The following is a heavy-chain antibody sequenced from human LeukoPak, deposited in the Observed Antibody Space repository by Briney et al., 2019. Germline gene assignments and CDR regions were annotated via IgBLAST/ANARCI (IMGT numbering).Heavy chain of an antibody. Sequence: GGSLRLSCAASGFTVSSNYMSWVRQAPGKGLEWVSVIYSGGSTYYADSVKGRFTTSRDNSKNTLYLQMNSLRAEDTAVYYCASPGALGELLGNWGQGTLVTVSS. CDR1: GFTVSSNY. V-gene: IGHV3-53*01. J-gene: IGHJ4*02. CDR3: ASPGALGELLGN. D-gene: IGHD1-26*01. CDR2: IYSGGST.